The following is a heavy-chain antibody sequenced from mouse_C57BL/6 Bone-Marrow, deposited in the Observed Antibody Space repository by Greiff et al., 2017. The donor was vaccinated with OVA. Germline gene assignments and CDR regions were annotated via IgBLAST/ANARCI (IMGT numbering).Heavy chain of an antibody. V-gene: IGHV1-82*01. D-gene: IGHD3-2*02. CDR2: IYPGDGDT. J-gene: IGHJ4*01. CDR1: GYAFSSSW. CDR3: AAQATGAMDY. Sequence: VKLQESGPELVKPGASVTISCKASGYAFSSSWMNWVKQRPGKGLEWIGRIYPGDGDTNYNGKFKGKATLTADKSSSTAYMQLSSLTSEDSAVYFCAAQATGAMDYWGQGTSVTVSS.